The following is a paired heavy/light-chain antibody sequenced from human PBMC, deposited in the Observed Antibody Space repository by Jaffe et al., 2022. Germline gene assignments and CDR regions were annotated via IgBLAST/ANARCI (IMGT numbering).Heavy chain of an antibody. CDR3: ARTTSYYGSGSYYPSHYYYYYYMDV. D-gene: IGHD3-10*01. J-gene: IGHJ6*03. V-gene: IGHV1-69*01. CDR2: IIPIFGTA. CDR1: GGTFSSYA. Sequence: QVQLVQSGAEVKKPGSSVKVSCKASGGTFSSYAISWVRQAPGQGLEWMGGIIPIFGTANYAQKFQGRVTITADESTSTAYMELSSLRSEDTAVYYCARTTSYYGSGSYYPSHYYYYYYMDVWGKGTTVTVSS.
Light chain of an antibody. J-gene: IGLJ1*01. CDR3: CSYAGSYLHYV. CDR2: DVS. Sequence: QSALTQPRSVSGSPGQSVTISCTGTSSDVGGYNYVSWYQQHPGKAPKLMIYDVSKRPSGVPDRFSGSKSGNTASLTISGLQAEDEADYYCCSYAGSYLHYVFGTGTKVTVL. V-gene: IGLV2-11*01. CDR1: SSDVGGYNY.